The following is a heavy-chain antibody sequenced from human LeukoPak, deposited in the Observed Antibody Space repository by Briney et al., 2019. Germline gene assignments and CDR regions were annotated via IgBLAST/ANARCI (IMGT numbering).Heavy chain of an antibody. CDR3: ARVSDSSGYRPLDY. Sequence: PSETLSLTCTVSGGSISTSNYYWGWIRQPPGKGLEWIGNIFYSGSTYYSPSLKSRVTISLDTSRNQFSLKLTSVTAADTAVYYCARVSDSSGYRPLDYWGQGTLVTVSS. D-gene: IGHD3-22*01. J-gene: IGHJ4*02. CDR1: GGSISTSNYY. CDR2: IFYSGST. V-gene: IGHV4-39*07.